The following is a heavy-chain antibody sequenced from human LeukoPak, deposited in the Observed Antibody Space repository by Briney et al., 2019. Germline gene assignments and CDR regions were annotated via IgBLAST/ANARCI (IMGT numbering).Heavy chain of an antibody. V-gene: IGHV3-53*01. J-gene: IGHJ4*02. D-gene: IGHD1/OR15-1a*01. CDR3: AREWEQY. Sequence: GGSLRLSCAASGFTVSTNYMSRVRQAPGKGLEWVSVIYSGGSTYYADSVRGRFTISRDNSKNTLYLQMNSLRAEDTAVYYCAREWEQYWGQGTLVTVSS. CDR2: IYSGGST. CDR1: GFTVSTNY.